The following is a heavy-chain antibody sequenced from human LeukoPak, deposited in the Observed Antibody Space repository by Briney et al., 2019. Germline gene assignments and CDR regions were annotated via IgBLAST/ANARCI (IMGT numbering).Heavy chain of an antibody. CDR1: GFSLSTSGMC. CDR2: IDWDDDK. Sequence: SGPTLANPTQTLTLTCTFSGFSLSTSGMCVSWIRQSPGKALEWLARIDWDDDKYYSTSLKTRLTISKDTSKNQVVLTMTNMDPVDTATYYCARIVSSTWYWYFDYWGQGTPVTVSS. J-gene: IGHJ4*02. CDR3: ARIVSSTWYWYFDY. D-gene: IGHD6-13*01. V-gene: IGHV2-70*11.